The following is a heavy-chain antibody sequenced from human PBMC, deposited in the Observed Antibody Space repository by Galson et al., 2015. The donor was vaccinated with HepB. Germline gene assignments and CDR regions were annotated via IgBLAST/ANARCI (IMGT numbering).Heavy chain of an antibody. CDR3: ARGGWYANAFDI. Sequence: SVKVSCKASGYIFTSSGISWVRQAPGKGLKWMGWIYGFNGNTNYAQRLQGRVTMTTDTSTTTAYMELRRLTSDDTAVYYCARGGWYANAFDIWGQGTMVTVSS. V-gene: IGHV1-18*01. CDR1: GYIFTSSG. J-gene: IGHJ3*02. D-gene: IGHD6-19*01. CDR2: IYGFNGNT.